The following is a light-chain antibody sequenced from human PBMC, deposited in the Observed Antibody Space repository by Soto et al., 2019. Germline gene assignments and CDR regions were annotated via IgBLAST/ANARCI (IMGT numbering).Light chain of an antibody. CDR1: SSDVGNYNY. V-gene: IGLV2-14*03. J-gene: IGLJ2*01. CDR3: SSYTSTSTVI. Sequence: QSALTQPASVSGSLGQSITISCTGTSSDVGNYNYVSWYQQHPDKAPKLMIFDVSNRPSGISNRFSGSKSGNTASLTISGLQAEDEADYYCSSYTSTSTVIFGGGTQLTVL. CDR2: DVS.